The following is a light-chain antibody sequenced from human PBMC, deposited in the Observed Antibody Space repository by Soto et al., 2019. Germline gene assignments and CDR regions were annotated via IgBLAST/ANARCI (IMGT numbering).Light chain of an antibody. V-gene: IGLV2-14*01. CDR2: EVR. CDR3: SSYKTTSTLV. Sequence: QSVLAQPASVSGSPGQSITIACTGTNRDVGSYNLVSWYQQRPGEAPKLIISEVRNRPSGISYRFTGSKSGNTASLTISGLQAEDEADYYCSSYKTTSTLVFGRGTKVTVL. J-gene: IGLJ3*02. CDR1: NRDVGSYNL.